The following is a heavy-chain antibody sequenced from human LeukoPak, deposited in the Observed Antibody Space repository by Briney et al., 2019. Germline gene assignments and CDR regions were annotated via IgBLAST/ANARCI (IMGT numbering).Heavy chain of an antibody. CDR1: GYTFTSYG. Sequence: ASVKVSCKASGYTFTSYGISWVRQAPGQGLEWMGWISAHNGNTNYAQKLQGRVTMTTDTSTSTAYMELRSLRSDDTAVYYCATASLGPSYYDFWSGYPESDWFDPWGQGTLVTVSS. J-gene: IGHJ5*02. CDR3: ATASLGPSYYDFWSGYPESDWFDP. V-gene: IGHV1-18*01. D-gene: IGHD3-3*01. CDR2: ISAHNGNT.